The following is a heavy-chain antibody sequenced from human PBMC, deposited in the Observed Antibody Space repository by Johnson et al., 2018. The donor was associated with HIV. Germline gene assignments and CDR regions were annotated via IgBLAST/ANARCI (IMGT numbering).Heavy chain of an antibody. Sequence: VQLVESGEGLVQPGGSLRLSCAASGFTFSSNYMSWVRQAPGKGLEWVSVIYSGGSTYSADCVTGRFTISRDNSKNTLYLQMNSLRAEDTAVYYCAREGVYSGSYSGAFDIWGQGTMVTVSS. CDR3: AREGVYSGSYSGAFDI. CDR1: GFTFSSNY. V-gene: IGHV3-66*01. J-gene: IGHJ3*02. D-gene: IGHD1-26*01. CDR2: IYSGGST.